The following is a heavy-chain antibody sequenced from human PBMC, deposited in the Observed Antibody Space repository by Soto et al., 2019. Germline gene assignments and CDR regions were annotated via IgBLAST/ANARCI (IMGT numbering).Heavy chain of an antibody. Sequence: ASVKVSCKASGYTFTSYGISWVRQAPGQGLEWMGWINPNSGGTNYAQKFQGWVTMTRDTSISTAYMELSRLRSDDAAVYYCASAVAAAGPTDAFDIWGQGTMVTVSS. J-gene: IGHJ3*02. CDR1: GYTFTSYG. D-gene: IGHD6-13*01. V-gene: IGHV1-2*04. CDR3: ASAVAAAGPTDAFDI. CDR2: INPNSGGT.